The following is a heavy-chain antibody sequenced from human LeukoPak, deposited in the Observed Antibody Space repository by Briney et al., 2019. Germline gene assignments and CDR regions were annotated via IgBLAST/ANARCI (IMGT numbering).Heavy chain of an antibody. V-gene: IGHV4-39*01. D-gene: IGHD1-26*01. CDR1: GGSIISSSYY. Sequence: PSETLSLTCTVSGGSIISSSYYWGWIRQPPGEGLEWIGSIYYSGSTYYNSSLKSRVTISVDTSKNQFSLKLSSVTAADTAVHCCAIIRSGSQPVDYWGQGTLVTVSS. CDR2: IYYSGST. J-gene: IGHJ4*02. CDR3: AIIRSGSQPVDY.